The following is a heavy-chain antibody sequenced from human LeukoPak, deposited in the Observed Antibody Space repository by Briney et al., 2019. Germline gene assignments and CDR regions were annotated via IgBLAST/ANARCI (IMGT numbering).Heavy chain of an antibody. Sequence: GSLRLSCAAPGFTFSSYWMSWVRQAPGKGLEWGANIKQDGSEKYYVDSVKGRFTISRDNAKNSLYLQMNSLRAEDTAVYYSARDSSSWYPYYYMDVWGKGTTVTISS. J-gene: IGHJ6*03. CDR2: IKQDGSEK. CDR1: GFTFSSYW. D-gene: IGHD6-13*01. CDR3: ARDSSSWYPYYYMDV. V-gene: IGHV3-7*03.